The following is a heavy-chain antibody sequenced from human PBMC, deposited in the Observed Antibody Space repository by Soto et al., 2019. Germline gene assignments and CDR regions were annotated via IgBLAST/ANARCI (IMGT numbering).Heavy chain of an antibody. CDR2: IYTGGST. J-gene: IGHJ4*02. D-gene: IGHD5-12*01. CDR1: GFTVSNNY. Sequence: EVQLVESGGGLVQPGGSLRLSCAASGFTVSNNYIYWVRQAPGKGLEWVSIIYTGGSTYYADSVRGRFTISRDNSKNTGYLEVKGLRPGDTAVFYCAGGGSGYDPVDYWGQGTLVTVSS. V-gene: IGHV3-66*01. CDR3: AGGGSGYDPVDY.